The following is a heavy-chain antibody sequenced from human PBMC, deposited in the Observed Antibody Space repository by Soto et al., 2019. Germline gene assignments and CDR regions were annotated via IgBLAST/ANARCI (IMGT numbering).Heavy chain of an antibody. CDR3: ARDYCSGGSCQALYFDY. CDR1: GDSVSSNSAA. J-gene: IGHJ4*02. V-gene: IGHV6-1*01. D-gene: IGHD2-15*01. CDR2: TYYRSKWYN. Sequence: SQTLSLTCAISGDSVSSNSAAWNWIRQSPSRGLEWLGRTYYRSKWYNDYAVSVKSRITINPDTSKNQFSLQLNSVTPEDTAVYYCARDYCSGGSCQALYFDYWGQGTLVTVSS.